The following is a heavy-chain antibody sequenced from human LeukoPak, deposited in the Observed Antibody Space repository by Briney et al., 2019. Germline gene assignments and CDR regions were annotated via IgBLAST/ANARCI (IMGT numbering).Heavy chain of an antibody. Sequence: PGESLKISCKGSGYRFTSYWIGWVRQMPGKGLEWMGIIYPGDSDTRYSPSFHGQLTISADKSISTAYLQWSSLKASDTAMYYCARSPRTLVRYYYDSSGYGRAFDIWGQGTMVTVSS. CDR1: GYRFTSYW. CDR2: IYPGDSDT. CDR3: ARSPRTLVRYYYDSSGYGRAFDI. J-gene: IGHJ3*02. D-gene: IGHD3-22*01. V-gene: IGHV5-51*01.